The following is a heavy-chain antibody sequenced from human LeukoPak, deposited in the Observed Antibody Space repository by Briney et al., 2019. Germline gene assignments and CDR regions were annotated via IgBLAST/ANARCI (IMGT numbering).Heavy chain of an antibody. CDR3: ARAYSSGWNDAFDI. J-gene: IGHJ3*02. D-gene: IGHD6-19*01. CDR2: IKQDGSEK. CDR1: GFTFSSYW. Sequence: GGSLGLSCAASGFTFSSYWMSWVRQAPGKGLEWVANIKQDGSEKYYVDSVKGRFTISRDNAKNSLYLQMNSLRAEDTAVYYCARAYSSGWNDAFDIWGQGTMVTVSS. V-gene: IGHV3-7*01.